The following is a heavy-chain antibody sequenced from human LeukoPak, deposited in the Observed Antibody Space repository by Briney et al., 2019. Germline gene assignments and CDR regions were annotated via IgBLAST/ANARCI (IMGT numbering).Heavy chain of an antibody. Sequence: ASVKVSCKASGYTFTSYGISWVRQAPGQGLEWMGWISAYNGNTNYAQKIQGRVTMTTDTSTSTAYMELRSLRSDDTAVYYCARDGGGDCSGGSCYSNYWGQGTLVTVSS. CDR2: ISAYNGNT. CDR1: GYTFTSYG. J-gene: IGHJ4*02. CDR3: ARDGGGDCSGGSCYSNY. D-gene: IGHD2-15*01. V-gene: IGHV1-18*01.